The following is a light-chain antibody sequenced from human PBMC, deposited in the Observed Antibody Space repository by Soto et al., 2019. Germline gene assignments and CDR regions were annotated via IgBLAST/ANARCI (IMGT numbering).Light chain of an antibody. Sequence: EIVMTQSPATLSVSPGERATLSCRASQSVSSNLAWYQQKPGQAPRLLIFGASSRATGVPARFSGSGSGTEFTLTINSLQSEDFAVYFCQQYDNLPLTLGPGTKVDTK. CDR1: QSVSSN. J-gene: IGKJ3*01. CDR3: QQYDNLPLT. CDR2: GAS. V-gene: IGKV3-15*01.